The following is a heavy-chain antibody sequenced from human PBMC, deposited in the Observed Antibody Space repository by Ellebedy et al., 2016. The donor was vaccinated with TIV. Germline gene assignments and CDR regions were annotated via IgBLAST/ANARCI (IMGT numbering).Heavy chain of an antibody. D-gene: IGHD2-8*01. J-gene: IGHJ6*02. V-gene: IGHV3-30-3*01. CDR3: AKTDIVLNMYARSMDV. Sequence: PGGSLRLSCAASGFTFSSYAMHWVRQAPGKGLEWVAVISYDGSNELYADSVKGRFTISRDNSKNTLYLQMNSLRAEDTAVYYCAKTDIVLNMYARSMDVWGLGTTVTVSS. CDR1: GFTFSSYA. CDR2: ISYDGSNE.